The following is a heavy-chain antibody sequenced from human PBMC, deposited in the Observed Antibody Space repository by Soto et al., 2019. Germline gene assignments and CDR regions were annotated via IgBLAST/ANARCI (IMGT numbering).Heavy chain of an antibody. CDR1: GYSFAGYG. CDR2: IYPGDSDT. V-gene: IGHV5-51*01. Sequence: GEALKISCKGSGYSFAGYGIGWVRQLPAKGLEWMGIIYPGDSDTRYSPSFQGQVTISADKSIRAAYLQWSSLKASDTATYYCAGANAYGYRYWGQGTLVTVSS. J-gene: IGHJ4*02. CDR3: AGANAYGYRY. D-gene: IGHD5-18*01.